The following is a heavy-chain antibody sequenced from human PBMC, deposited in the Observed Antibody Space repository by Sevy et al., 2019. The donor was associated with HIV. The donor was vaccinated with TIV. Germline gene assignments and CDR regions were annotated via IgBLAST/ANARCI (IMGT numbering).Heavy chain of an antibody. CDR2: ISSSSTYT. Sequence: GGSLRLSCAASGFTLSDYYMSWIRQAPGKGLEWVSYISSSSTYTNYADSVKGRFTISRDNAKNSLYVQMNSLRAEDTAVYYCARSQVGAMRGLYYFDYWGQGPLVTVSS. CDR1: GFTLSDYY. J-gene: IGHJ4*02. CDR3: ARSQVGAMRGLYYFDY. D-gene: IGHD1-26*01. V-gene: IGHV3-11*06.